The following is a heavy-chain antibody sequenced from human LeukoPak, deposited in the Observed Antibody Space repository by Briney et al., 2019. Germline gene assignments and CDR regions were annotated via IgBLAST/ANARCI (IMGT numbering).Heavy chain of an antibody. Sequence: SETLSLTCTVSGDSISSSDYYWSWIRQPPGKELEWIASINYGGTTYYNPSLKSRVTISVDTSKNQFSLRLSSVTAADTAVYLCARYVVYGSGKYYFGYWGQGSLVTVSS. CDR3: ARYVVYGSGKYYFGY. CDR2: INYGGTT. J-gene: IGHJ4*02. V-gene: IGHV4-39*01. D-gene: IGHD3-10*01. CDR1: GDSISSSDYY.